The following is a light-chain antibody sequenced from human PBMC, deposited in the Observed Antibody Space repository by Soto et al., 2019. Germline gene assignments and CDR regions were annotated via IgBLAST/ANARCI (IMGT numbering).Light chain of an antibody. Sequence: QSALTQPPSASGSPGQSVTISCTGTDSDVGGYNFVSWYQQHPGRAPKLMIYEVYQRPSGVPDRFSGSKSGNTASLTVSGLHAEDEANYYCSSYAASDNFVIFGGGTQLTVL. CDR2: EVY. J-gene: IGLJ2*01. V-gene: IGLV2-8*01. CDR1: DSDVGGYNF. CDR3: SSYAASDNFVI.